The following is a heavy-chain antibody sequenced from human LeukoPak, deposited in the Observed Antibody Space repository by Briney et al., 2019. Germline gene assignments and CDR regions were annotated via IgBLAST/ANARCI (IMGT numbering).Heavy chain of an antibody. J-gene: IGHJ6*03. CDR2: IIPILGIA. V-gene: IGHV1-69*02. D-gene: IGHD2-2*01. CDR1: GGTFSSYT. Sequence: SVKVSCKASGGTFSSYTISWVRQAPGQGLEWMGRIIPILGIANYAQKFQGRVTITADKSTSTAYMELSSLRSEDTAVYYCASDPVRYCSSTSCYQKGHYYYYYMDVWGKGTTFTVSS. CDR3: ASDPVRYCSSTSCYQKGHYYYYYMDV.